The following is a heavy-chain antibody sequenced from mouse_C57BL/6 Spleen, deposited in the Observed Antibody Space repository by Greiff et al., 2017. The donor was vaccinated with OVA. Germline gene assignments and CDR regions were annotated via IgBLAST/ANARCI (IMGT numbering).Heavy chain of an antibody. CDR3: AREDGDGYYRYYFDY. CDR1: GYTFTSYW. Sequence: QVQLQQSGAELVKPGASVKMSCKASGYTFTSYWITWVKQRPGQGLEWIGDIYPGSGSTNYNEKFKSKATLTVDKSSSTAYMQLSSLTSEDSAVYYCAREDGDGYYRYYFDYWGQGTTLTVSS. D-gene: IGHD2-3*01. J-gene: IGHJ2*01. CDR2: IYPGSGST. V-gene: IGHV1-55*01.